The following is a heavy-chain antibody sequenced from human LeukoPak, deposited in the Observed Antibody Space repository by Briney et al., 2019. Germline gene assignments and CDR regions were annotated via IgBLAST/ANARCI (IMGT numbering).Heavy chain of an antibody. CDR2: ISSSSSTI. D-gene: IGHD1-26*01. J-gene: IGHJ4*02. CDR1: GFTFSSYS. V-gene: IGHV3-48*01. Sequence: PGGSLRLSCAASGFTFSSYSMNWVRQAPGKGLEWVSYISSSSSTIYYADSVKGRFTISRDNAKNSLYLQMNSLRAEDTAVYYCARDDKDLTSGSYSEYFDHWGQGTLVTVSS. CDR3: ARDDKDLTSGSYSEYFDH.